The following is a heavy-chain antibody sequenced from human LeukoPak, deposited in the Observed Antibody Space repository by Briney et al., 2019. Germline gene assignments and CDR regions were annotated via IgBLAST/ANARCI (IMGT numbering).Heavy chain of an antibody. Sequence: GGSLRLSCTASGFTFSGYWMSWVRQAPGKGLEWVANIKQDESEKHYVDSVKGRFTISRDNAKNSLYLQMNSLRAEDTAVYYCARRITIFGVAFDYWGQGTLVTVSS. CDR1: GFTFSGYW. V-gene: IGHV3-7*03. J-gene: IGHJ4*02. CDR3: ARRITIFGVAFDY. CDR2: IKQDESEK. D-gene: IGHD3-3*01.